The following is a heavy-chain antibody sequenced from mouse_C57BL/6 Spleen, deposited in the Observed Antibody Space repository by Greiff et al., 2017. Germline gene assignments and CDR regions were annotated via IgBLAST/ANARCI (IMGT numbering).Heavy chain of an antibody. CDR2: IDPADGNT. CDR1: GFNIKNTY. V-gene: IGHV14-3*01. D-gene: IGHD3-1*01. CDR3: SRNWCIGSRANDY. Sequence: EVQLQQSVAELVRPGASVKLSCTASGFNIKNTYMHWVKQRPDQGLEWIGRIDPADGNTKYAPKFQGKATITADTSSNTAYLQLSSLTSEDTAIYYCSRNWCIGSRANDYWGQGTSVTVSS. J-gene: IGHJ4*01.